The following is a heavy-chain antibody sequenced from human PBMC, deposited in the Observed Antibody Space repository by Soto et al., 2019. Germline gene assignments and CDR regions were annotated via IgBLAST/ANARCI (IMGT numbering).Heavy chain of an antibody. D-gene: IGHD3-22*01. J-gene: IGHJ4*02. CDR1: GGSISSSSYY. V-gene: IGHV4-39*01. CDR2: IYYSGST. Sequence: QLQLQESGPGLVKPSETLSLTCTVSGGSISSSSYYWGWIRQPPGKGLEWIGSIYYSGSTYYNPSLKSRVTLSVDTSKNQFSLKLSSVTAAYTAVYYCARHTDSSGYYYLFDYWGQGTLVTVSS. CDR3: ARHTDSSGYYYLFDY.